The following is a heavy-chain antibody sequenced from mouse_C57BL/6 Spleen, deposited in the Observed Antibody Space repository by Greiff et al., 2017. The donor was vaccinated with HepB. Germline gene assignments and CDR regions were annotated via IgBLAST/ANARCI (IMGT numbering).Heavy chain of an antibody. CDR3: ARTARIKY. D-gene: IGHD1-2*01. J-gene: IGHJ2*01. Sequence: EVKLLESGPGLVKPSQSLSLTCTVTGYSITSGYGRNWIRQFPGNKLEWMGYISYSGSTNYNPSLKSRITITRDTSKNQSFLQLNSVTTEDTATYYCARTARIKYWGQGTTLTVSS. V-gene: IGHV3-2*02. CDR1: GYSITSGYG. CDR2: ISYSGST.